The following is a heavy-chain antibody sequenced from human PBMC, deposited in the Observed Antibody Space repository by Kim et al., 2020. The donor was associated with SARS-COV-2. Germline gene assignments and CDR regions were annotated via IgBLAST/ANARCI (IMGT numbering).Heavy chain of an antibody. CDR3: ARGQGTMVRGVIPPKHYYGMDV. Sequence: SETLSLTCAVYGGSFSGYYWSWIRQPPGKWLEWIGEINHSGSTNYNPSLKSRVTISVDTSKNQFSLKLSSVTAADTAVYYCARGQGTMVRGVIPPKHYYGMDVWGQGTTVTVSS. J-gene: IGHJ6*02. CDR2: INHSGST. CDR1: GGSFSGYY. D-gene: IGHD3-10*01. V-gene: IGHV4-34*01.